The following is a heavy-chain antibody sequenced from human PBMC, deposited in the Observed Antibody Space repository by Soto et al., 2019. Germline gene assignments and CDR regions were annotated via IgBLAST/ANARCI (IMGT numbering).Heavy chain of an antibody. CDR3: ARVNPYYDFWSGSLFDY. V-gene: IGHV3-21*01. D-gene: IGHD3-3*01. CDR2: ISSSSSYI. Sequence: GGSLRLSSAASGSTFNRSTMSWLRQAPEKGLEWVSSISSSSSYIYYADSVKGRFTISRDNAKNSLYLQMNSLRAEDTAVYYCARVNPYYDFWSGSLFDYWGQGTLVTVSS. CDR1: GSTFNRST. J-gene: IGHJ4*02.